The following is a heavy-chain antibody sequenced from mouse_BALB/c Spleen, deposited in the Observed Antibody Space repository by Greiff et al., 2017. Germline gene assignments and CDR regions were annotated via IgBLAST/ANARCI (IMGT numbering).Heavy chain of an antibody. V-gene: IGHV5-9-3*01. D-gene: IGHD2-4*01. CDR1: GFTFSSYA. CDR2: ISSGGSYT. J-gene: IGHJ1*01. Sequence: EVNVVESGGGLVKPGGSLKLSCAASGFTFSSYAMSWVRQTPEKRLEWVATISSGGSYTYYPDSVKGRFTISRDNAKNTLYLQMSSLRSEDTAMYYCAREGSTMITGWYFDVWGAGTTVTVSS. CDR3: AREGSTMITGWYFDV.